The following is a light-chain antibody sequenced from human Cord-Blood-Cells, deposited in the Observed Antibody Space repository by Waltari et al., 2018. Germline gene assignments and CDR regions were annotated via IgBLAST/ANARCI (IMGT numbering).Light chain of an antibody. Sequence: DIVMTQSPASLAVSLGERATINCKSSQSVLYSSNNKNYLDWYQQKPGQPPKLLIYWASTRESGVPDRFSGSGSGTDFTLTISSLQAEDVAVYYCQQYYSTPITFGQGTRLEIK. J-gene: IGKJ5*01. CDR1: QSVLYSSNNKNY. CDR3: QQYYSTPIT. V-gene: IGKV4-1*01. CDR2: WAS.